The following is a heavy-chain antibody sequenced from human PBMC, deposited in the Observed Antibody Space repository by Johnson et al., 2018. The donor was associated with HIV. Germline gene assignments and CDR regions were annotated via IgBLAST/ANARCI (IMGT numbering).Heavy chain of an antibody. CDR3: ARDRGDGSYNQIAFDI. J-gene: IGHJ3*02. Sequence: QVQLVESGGGVVQPGGSLRLSCAASGITFSSYAMHWVRQAPGKGLEWLAVISYDGSNKYSADSVKGRFTISRDNSKITLYLQMNSLRAEDTAVYYCARDRGDGSYNQIAFDIWGQGTMVTVSS. D-gene: IGHD3-10*01. CDR1: GITFSSYA. V-gene: IGHV3-30*04. CDR2: ISYDGSNK.